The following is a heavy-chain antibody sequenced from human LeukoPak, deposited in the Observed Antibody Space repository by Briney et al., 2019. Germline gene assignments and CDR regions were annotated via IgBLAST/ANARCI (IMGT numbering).Heavy chain of an antibody. Sequence: GGSLRLSCAASGFTFSSYDMHWVRQATGKGLEWVSAIGTAGDTYYPGSVKGRFTISRENAKNSLYLQMNSLRAEDTAVYYCARSMGESRESITGTYWFDPWGQGTLVTVSS. D-gene: IGHD1-20*01. V-gene: IGHV3-13*01. CDR1: GFTFSSYD. CDR3: ARSMGESRESITGTYWFDP. J-gene: IGHJ5*02. CDR2: IGTAGDT.